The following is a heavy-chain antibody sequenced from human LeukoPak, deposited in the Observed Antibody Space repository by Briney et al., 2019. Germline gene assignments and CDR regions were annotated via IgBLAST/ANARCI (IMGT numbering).Heavy chain of an antibody. D-gene: IGHD3-22*01. CDR3: ARRPYSDTSGRLSDV. J-gene: IGHJ6*02. V-gene: IGHV3-48*02. CDR2: IGSSGSPT. Sequence: GGSLRLSCAASGFAFSSYNMNWVRQAPGKGLEWISYIGSSGSPTHYADSVGGRFTIPRDNAKNSLYLQMNSLRDEDTAVYFCARRPYSDTSGRLSDVWGQGTTVTVSS. CDR1: GFAFSSYN.